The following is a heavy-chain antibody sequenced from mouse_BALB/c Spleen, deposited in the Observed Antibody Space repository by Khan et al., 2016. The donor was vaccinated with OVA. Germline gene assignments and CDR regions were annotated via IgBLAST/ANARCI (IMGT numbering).Heavy chain of an antibody. CDR1: GYTFTNYG. CDR3: VRGGRRAMDY. CDR2: INSNTGEA. J-gene: IGHJ4*01. V-gene: IGHV9-3-1*01. D-gene: IGHD3-3*01. Sequence: QIQLVQSGPELKKPGETVKISCKASGYTFTNYGMNWVKQAPGKGLKWMGWINSNTGEATYADDFKGRFAFSLETSASTAYLQITNLKNEDTATXFCVRGGRRAMDYWGQGTSVTVSS.